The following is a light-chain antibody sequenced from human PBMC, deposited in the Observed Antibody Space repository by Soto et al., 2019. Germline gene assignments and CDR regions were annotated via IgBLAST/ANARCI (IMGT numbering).Light chain of an antibody. CDR2: GNS. J-gene: IGLJ2*01. V-gene: IGLV1-40*01. Sequence: QPVLTQPPSVSGSPGQRVTISCTGSSSNIGAGYDVHWYQQLPGTAPKLLIYGNSNRPSGVPDRFSGSKSGTSASLGITGLQVEDEADYYCQSYDSSLSGSVFGGGTQLTVL. CDR3: QSYDSSLSGSV. CDR1: SSNIGAGYD.